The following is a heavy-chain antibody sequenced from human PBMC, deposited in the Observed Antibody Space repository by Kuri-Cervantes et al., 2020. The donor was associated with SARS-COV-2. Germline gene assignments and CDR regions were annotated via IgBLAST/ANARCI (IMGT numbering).Heavy chain of an antibody. CDR1: GGSISSSSYY. CDR2: IYYSGST. CDR3: ARHEWEPYYFDY. Sequence: GSLRLSCTVSGGSISSSSYYWGWIRQPPGKGLEWIGSIYYSGSTYYNPSLKSRVTISVDTFKNQFSLKLSSVTAADTAVYYCARHEWEPYYFDYWGQGTLVTVSS. J-gene: IGHJ4*02. D-gene: IGHD1-26*01. V-gene: IGHV4-39*01.